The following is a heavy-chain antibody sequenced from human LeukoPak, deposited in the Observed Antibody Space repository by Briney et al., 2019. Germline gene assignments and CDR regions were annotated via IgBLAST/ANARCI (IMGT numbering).Heavy chain of an antibody. D-gene: IGHD7-27*01. Sequence: GASVKVSCKASGYTFTSYYMHWVRQAPGQGLEWMGGIIPIFGTANYAQKFQGRVTITTDESTSTAYMELSSLRSEDTAVYYCARANWGLGPTNYYYHYMNVWGKGTTATVSS. J-gene: IGHJ6*03. CDR2: IIPIFGTA. V-gene: IGHV1-69*05. CDR3: ARANWGLGPTNYYYHYMNV. CDR1: GYTFTSYY.